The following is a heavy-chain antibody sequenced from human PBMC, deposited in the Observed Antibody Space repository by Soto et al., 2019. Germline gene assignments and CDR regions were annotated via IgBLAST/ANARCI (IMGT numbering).Heavy chain of an antibody. J-gene: IGHJ3*01. CDR2: INPSGGST. CDR1: GYTFTSYY. V-gene: IGHV1-46*01. Sequence: QVQLVQSGAEVKKPGASVKVSCKASGYTFTSYYMHWVRQAPGQGLDWMGIINPSGGSTSYAQKFQGRVTITRDTSTSTVYMELSSLRSEDTAVSYCARDARITIFGQERPAFDLWGQGTMVTVSS. CDR3: ARDARITIFGQERPAFDL. D-gene: IGHD3-9*01.